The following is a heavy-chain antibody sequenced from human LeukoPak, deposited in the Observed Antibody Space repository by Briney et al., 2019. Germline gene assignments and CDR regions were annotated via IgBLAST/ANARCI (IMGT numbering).Heavy chain of an antibody. D-gene: IGHD1-26*01. CDR1: GYTLTELS. Sequence: ASVKVSCKVSGYTLTELSMHWVRQAPGQGLEWMGIINPSGGSTSYAQKFQGRVTMTRDTSTSTVYMELSSLRSEDTAVYYCARALVGAQTVFDYWGQGTLVTVSS. V-gene: IGHV1-46*01. J-gene: IGHJ4*02. CDR3: ARALVGAQTVFDY. CDR2: INPSGGST.